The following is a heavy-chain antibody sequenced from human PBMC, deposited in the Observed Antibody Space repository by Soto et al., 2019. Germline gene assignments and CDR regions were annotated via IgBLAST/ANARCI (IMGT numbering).Heavy chain of an antibody. Sequence: PSETLSLTCAVYGGSFSGYYWSWIRQPPGKGLEWIGEINHSGSTNYNPSLKSRVTISVDTSKNQFSLKLSSVTAADTAVYYCAGYGSGSTDDAFDIWGQGTRVTV. J-gene: IGHJ3*02. CDR1: GGSFSGYY. CDR3: AGYGSGSTDDAFDI. D-gene: IGHD3-10*01. CDR2: INHSGST. V-gene: IGHV4-34*01.